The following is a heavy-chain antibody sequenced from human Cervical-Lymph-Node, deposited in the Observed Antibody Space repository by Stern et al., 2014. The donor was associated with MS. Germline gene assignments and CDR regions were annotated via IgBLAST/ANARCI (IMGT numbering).Heavy chain of an antibody. J-gene: IGHJ4*02. D-gene: IGHD2-15*01. CDR2: IYSGYSET. V-gene: IGHV5-51*01. Sequence: VQLVQSGAEVKKPGESLNISCKGSGYHFPSYWIAWVRQMPGKGLAWMGIIYSGYSETRYSPSFQGHITISADKSTSTAYLQWSSLKASDTAMYYCARDKVDCSSGSCHPPFFDSWGQGTLVTVSS. CDR1: GYHFPSYW. CDR3: ARDKVDCSSGSCHPPFFDS.